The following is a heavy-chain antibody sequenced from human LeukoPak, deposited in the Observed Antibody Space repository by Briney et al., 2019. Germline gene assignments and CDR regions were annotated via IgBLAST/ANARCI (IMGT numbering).Heavy chain of an antibody. Sequence: GGSLRLSCVVSGFTFNNYGMHWVRXAXGXGLXXVAXIAYDXSNENYAESVKGRFXXSRDNSKNTLYMQMNSLRAEDTAVYYCARPSGSVTIFGVVDYFDYWGQGSLVTVSS. J-gene: IGHJ4*02. D-gene: IGHD3-3*01. CDR1: GFTFNNYG. CDR2: IAYDXSNE. V-gene: IGHV3-30*04. CDR3: ARPSGSVTIFGVVDYFDY.